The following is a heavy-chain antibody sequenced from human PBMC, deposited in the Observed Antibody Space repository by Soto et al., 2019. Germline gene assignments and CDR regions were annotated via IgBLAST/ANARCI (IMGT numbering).Heavy chain of an antibody. CDR3: AKDSNYGDYGWVFDY. Sequence: EVQLLESGGGLLQPGGSLRLSCTASGFTFGSYAMIWVRQAPGKGLELVSVISGSGGSTYYADSVKGRFTISRDNSKNTLYLQMNSLRAEDTAVYYCAKDSNYGDYGWVFDYWGQGTLVTVSS. J-gene: IGHJ4*02. CDR2: ISGSGGST. V-gene: IGHV3-23*01. CDR1: GFTFGSYA. D-gene: IGHD4-17*01.